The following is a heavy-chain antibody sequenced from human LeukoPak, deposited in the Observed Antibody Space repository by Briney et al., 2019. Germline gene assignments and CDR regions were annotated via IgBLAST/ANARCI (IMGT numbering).Heavy chain of an antibody. J-gene: IGHJ6*02. CDR1: GYTFTSYD. CDR3: ARILVGLQPGYYYYYGMDV. Sequence: ASVKVSCKASGYTFTSYDINWVRQATGQGLEWMGWMNPNSGNTGYAQKFQGRVTMTRNTSISTAYMELRSLRSEDTAVYYCARILVGLQPGYYYYYGMDVWGQGTTVTVSS. D-gene: IGHD1-26*01. V-gene: IGHV1-8*01. CDR2: MNPNSGNT.